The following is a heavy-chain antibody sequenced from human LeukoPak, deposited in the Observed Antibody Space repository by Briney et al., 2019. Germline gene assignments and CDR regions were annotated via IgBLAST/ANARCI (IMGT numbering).Heavy chain of an antibody. Sequence: GGSLRLSCAASGFTFSSYTMHWVRQAPGKGLEWVSYISSSSNTIYYADSVKGRFTISRDNAKSSLYLQMNSLRVEDTAVYHCARVGYSYVNPLDYWGQGTLVTVSS. V-gene: IGHV3-48*01. D-gene: IGHD5-18*01. CDR1: GFTFSSYT. J-gene: IGHJ4*02. CDR3: ARVGYSYVNPLDY. CDR2: ISSSSNTI.